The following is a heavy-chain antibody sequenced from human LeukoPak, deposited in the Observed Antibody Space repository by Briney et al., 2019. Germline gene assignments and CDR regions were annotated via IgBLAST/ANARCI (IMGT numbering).Heavy chain of an antibody. D-gene: IGHD2-15*01. CDR2: IIPILGIA. CDR1: GGTFSSYA. CDR3: VSMSGGRNTPLSAGYFQH. J-gene: IGHJ1*01. V-gene: IGHV1-69*04. Sequence: SVKVSCKASGGTFSSYAISWVRQAPGQGLEWMGRIIPILGIANYAQKFQGRVTITADKSTSTAYMELSSLRSEDTAVYYCVSMSGGRNTPLSAGYFQHWGQGTLVTVSS.